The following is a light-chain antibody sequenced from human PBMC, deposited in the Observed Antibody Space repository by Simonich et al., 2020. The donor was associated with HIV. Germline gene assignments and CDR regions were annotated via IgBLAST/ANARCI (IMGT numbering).Light chain of an antibody. V-gene: IGKV2-28*01. Sequence: DIVMTQSPLSLPVTPGEPASISCRSSQSLLSNNGYNYLDWYLQKPGQSPQLLIYLGSNRASGVPDRFSGSGSGTDFTLQISRVEAEDVGVYYCMQALQTPFTFGPGTKVDIK. CDR1: QSLLSNNGYNY. CDR3: MQALQTPFT. CDR2: LGS. J-gene: IGKJ3*01.